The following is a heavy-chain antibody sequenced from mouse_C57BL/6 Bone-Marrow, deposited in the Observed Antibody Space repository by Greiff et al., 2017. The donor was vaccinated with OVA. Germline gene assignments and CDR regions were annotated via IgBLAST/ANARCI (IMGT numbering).Heavy chain of an antibody. Sequence: QVQLQQSGAELVRPGTSVKVSCKASGYAFTNYLIEWVEQRPGQGLEWIGVINPGRGGTNYNEKFKGKATLTADKSSSTAYMQLSSLTSEDSAVYFCARSLFRYWGQGTLVTVSA. V-gene: IGHV1-54*01. CDR2: INPGRGGT. CDR3: ARSLFRY. D-gene: IGHD1-1*02. J-gene: IGHJ3*01. CDR1: GYAFTNYL.